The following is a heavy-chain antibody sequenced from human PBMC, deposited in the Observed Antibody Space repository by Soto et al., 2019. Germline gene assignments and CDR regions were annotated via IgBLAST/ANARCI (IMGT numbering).Heavy chain of an antibody. J-gene: IGHJ4*02. CDR2: VIPMFSIS. D-gene: IGHD3-9*01. CDR1: EGTFSNSA. Sequence: QVHLVQSGPEVKKPGSSVKVSCKASEGTFSNSAISWVRQAPGQGLEWVGGVIPMFSISNYAQKFQGRVTINADKSTSAAYMELSSLRSDGSALYYGARATYYNRTGYYYDYWCQGTQVTVSS. V-gene: IGHV1-69*17. CDR3: ARATYYNRTGYYYDY.